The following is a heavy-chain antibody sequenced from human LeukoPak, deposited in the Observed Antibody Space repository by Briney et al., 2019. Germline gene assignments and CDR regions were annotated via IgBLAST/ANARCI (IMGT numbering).Heavy chain of an antibody. J-gene: IGHJ3*02. V-gene: IGHV1-46*03. CDR1: GYTFTSYY. CDR3: ARDWPTMGDAFDI. Sequence: ASVKVPCKASGYTFTSYYMHWVRQAPGQGLEWMGIINPSGGSTSYAQKFQGRVTMTRDTSTSTVYMELSSLRSEDTAVYYCARDWPTMGDAFDIWGQGTMVTVSS. CDR2: INPSGGST. D-gene: IGHD3-10*01.